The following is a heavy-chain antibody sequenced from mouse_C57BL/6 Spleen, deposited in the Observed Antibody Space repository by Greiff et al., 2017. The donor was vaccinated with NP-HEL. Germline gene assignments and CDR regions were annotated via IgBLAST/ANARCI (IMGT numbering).Heavy chain of an antibody. CDR3: ARTPYYYGSFDY. CDR1: GFPFSDYG. CDR2: ISSGSSTF. D-gene: IGHD1-1*01. V-gene: IGHV5-17*01. J-gene: IGHJ2*01. Sequence: EVHLVESGGGLVKPGGSLNLSCAASGFPFSDYGMPWVRQAPEKGLGWFAYISSGSSTFYYADKVKGRFTISRDNAKNTLFRQMTSLRSEDTAMYYCARTPYYYGSFDYWGQGTTLTVSS.